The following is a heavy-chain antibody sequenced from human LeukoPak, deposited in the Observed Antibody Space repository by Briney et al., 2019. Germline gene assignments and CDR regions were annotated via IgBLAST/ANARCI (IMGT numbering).Heavy chain of an antibody. J-gene: IGHJ4*02. D-gene: IGHD1-20*01. CDR2: IKSDGITI. V-gene: IGHV3-74*01. CDR3: LRDLNWSLDQ. Sequence: PGGSLRLSCAASGFTFSNYMMHWVRQAPGKGLAWVSRIKSDGITITYADSVKGRFTISRDNAKSTLYLQMNSLRAEDTAVYYCLRDLNWSLDQWGQGTLVTVSS. CDR1: GFTFSNYM.